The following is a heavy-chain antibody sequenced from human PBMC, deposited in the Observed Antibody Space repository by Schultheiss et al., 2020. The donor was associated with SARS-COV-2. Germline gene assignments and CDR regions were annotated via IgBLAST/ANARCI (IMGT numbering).Heavy chain of an antibody. CDR1: GGSISSGSYY. Sequence: SQTLSLTCTVSGGSISSGSYYWSWIRQPPGKGLEWIGYIYYSGSTNYNPSLKSRVTISVDTSKNQFSLNLSFVTAADTAVYYCARLGGGYCSSRSCRPDDYYYHYMDVWGKGTTVTVSS. CDR2: IYYSGST. CDR3: ARLGGGYCSSRSCRPDDYYYHYMDV. V-gene: IGHV4-61*01. J-gene: IGHJ6*03. D-gene: IGHD2-2*01.